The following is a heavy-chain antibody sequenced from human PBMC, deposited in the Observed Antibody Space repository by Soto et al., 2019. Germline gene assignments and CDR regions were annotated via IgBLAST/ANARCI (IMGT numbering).Heavy chain of an antibody. V-gene: IGHV3-30-3*01. J-gene: IGHJ4*02. CDR1: GFTFSSYA. CDR3: ASGAAASSNYFDY. D-gene: IGHD6-13*01. Sequence: GGSLRLSCAASGFTFSSYAMHWVRQAPGKGLEWVAVISYDGSNKYYADSVKGRFTISRDNSKNTLYLQMNSLRAEDTAVYYCASGAAASSNYFDYWGQGTLVTVS. CDR2: ISYDGSNK.